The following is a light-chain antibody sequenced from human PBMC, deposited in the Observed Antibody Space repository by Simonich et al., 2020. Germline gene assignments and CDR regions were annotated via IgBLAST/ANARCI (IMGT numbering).Light chain of an antibody. Sequence: NFMLTQPHSVSESPGKTVTISCTRSSGSIASNYVQWYQQRPGSSPPTVLYEDNPRPSGVPDRFSGSIDSSSNSASLTISGLKTEDEADYYCQSYDSSNWVFGGGTKLTVL. CDR2: EDN. V-gene: IGLV6-57*01. CDR3: QSYDSSNWV. J-gene: IGLJ3*02. CDR1: SGSIASNY.